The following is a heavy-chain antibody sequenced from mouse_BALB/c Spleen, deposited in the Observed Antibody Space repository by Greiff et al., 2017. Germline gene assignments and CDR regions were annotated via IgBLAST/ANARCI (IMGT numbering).Heavy chain of an antibody. Sequence: VQLQQPGAELVMPGASVKMSCKASGYTFTDYWMHWVKQRPGQGLEWIGAIDTSDSYTSYNQKFKGKATLTVDESSSTAYMQLSSLTSEDSAVYYCARSDDYWGQGTTLTVSS. CDR3: ARSDDY. CDR1: GYTFTDYW. CDR2: IDTSDSYT. V-gene: IGHV1-69*01. J-gene: IGHJ2*01.